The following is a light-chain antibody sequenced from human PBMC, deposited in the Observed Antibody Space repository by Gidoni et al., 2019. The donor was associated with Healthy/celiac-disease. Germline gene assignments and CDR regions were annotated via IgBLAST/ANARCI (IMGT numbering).Light chain of an antibody. Sequence: VLPQSPATLSVSPGERATLSCRASQSVSSNLAWYQQKPGQAPRLLIYGASTRATGIPARFSGSGSGTEFTLTISSLQSEDFAVYYCQQYNNWPLTFGGGTKVEIK. J-gene: IGKJ4*01. CDR2: GAS. CDR1: QSVSSN. V-gene: IGKV3-15*01. CDR3: QQYNNWPLT.